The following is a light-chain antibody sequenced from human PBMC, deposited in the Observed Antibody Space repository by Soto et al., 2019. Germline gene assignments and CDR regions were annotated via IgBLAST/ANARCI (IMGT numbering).Light chain of an antibody. CDR1: QSISSW. CDR2: KAS. J-gene: IGKJ1*01. CDR3: QQYHTYSPA. Sequence: DIQMTQSPSTLSASVGDRVTITCRASQSISSWLAWYQQKPGKAPKLLIYKASSLESGVPTRVSGSGSGTEFTLPITSPQPDDFGTYYCQQYHTYSPAFGKGAKVEIK. V-gene: IGKV1-5*03.